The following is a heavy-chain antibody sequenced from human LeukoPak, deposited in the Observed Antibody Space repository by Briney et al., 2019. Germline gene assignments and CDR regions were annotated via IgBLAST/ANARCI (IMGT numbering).Heavy chain of an antibody. V-gene: IGHV4-34*01. D-gene: IGHD1-7*01. CDR3: ARGPGTLGLSP. Sequence: SETLSLTCNVSGGSFTNYYWSWIRQTPEKGLEWIGQINHSGDTSYNPSLRSRMTLPVDRSKNQFSLKVTPVTAADTGVYYCARGPGTLGLSPWGQGTLVTVSS. CDR2: INHSGDT. J-gene: IGHJ5*02. CDR1: GGSFTNYY.